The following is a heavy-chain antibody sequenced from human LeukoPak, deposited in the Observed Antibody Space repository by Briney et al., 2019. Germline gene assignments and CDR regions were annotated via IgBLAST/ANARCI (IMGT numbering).Heavy chain of an antibody. CDR2: IDHSGST. D-gene: IGHD4-17*01. Sequence: SETLSLTCAVYGGSFSGYYWSWIRQPPGKGLEWIGEIDHSGSTNYNPSLKSRVTISVDTSKNQFSLELSSVTAADTAVYYCARGRGGRSTVTTSSSPGEYYYMDVWGKGTTVTVSS. CDR3: ARGRGGRSTVTTSSSPGEYYYMDV. CDR1: GGSFSGYY. V-gene: IGHV4-34*01. J-gene: IGHJ6*03.